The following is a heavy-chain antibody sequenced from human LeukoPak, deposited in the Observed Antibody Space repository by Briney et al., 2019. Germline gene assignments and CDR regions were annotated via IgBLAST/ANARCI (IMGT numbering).Heavy chain of an antibody. V-gene: IGHV3-30*04. J-gene: IGHJ5*02. CDR2: ISYDGHYK. D-gene: IGHD1-26*01. CDR1: GFAFSYSS. CDR3: VRDLLVGSPDYSDL. Sequence: GGSLRLSCAASGFAFSYSSMHWVRQAPGKGLEWVAGISYDGHYKGYADSVRGRFTISRDDSKNHLYLEMSGLRPEDAALYYCVRDLLVGSPDYSDLWGQGALVTVSS.